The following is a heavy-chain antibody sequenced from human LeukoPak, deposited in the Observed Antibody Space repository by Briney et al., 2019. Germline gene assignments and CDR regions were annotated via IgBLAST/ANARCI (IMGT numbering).Heavy chain of an antibody. CDR1: GGTFSSYA. CDR3: AREGVRGVTSFEY. D-gene: IGHD3-10*01. J-gene: IGHJ4*02. V-gene: IGHV1-69*04. CDR2: IIPILGIA. Sequence: SVKVSCKASGGTFSSYAISWVRQAPGQGLEWMGRIIPILGIANYAQKFQGRVTITADKSTSTAYMELSSLRSEDTAVYYCAREGVRGVTSFEYWGQGTLVTVSS.